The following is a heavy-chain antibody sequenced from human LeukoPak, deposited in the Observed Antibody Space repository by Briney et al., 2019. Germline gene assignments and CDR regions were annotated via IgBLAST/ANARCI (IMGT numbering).Heavy chain of an antibody. CDR2: ISWDGGST. CDR3: AKDLYSSSYYYYYGMDV. D-gene: IGHD6-13*01. V-gene: IGHV3-43D*04. J-gene: IGHJ6*04. CDR1: GFTFDDYA. Sequence: GGSLRLSCAASGFTFDDYAMHWVRQAPGKGLEWVSLISWDGGSTYYADSVKCRFTISRDNSKNSLYLQMNSLRAEDTALYYCAKDLYSSSYYYYYGMDVWGKGTTVTVSS.